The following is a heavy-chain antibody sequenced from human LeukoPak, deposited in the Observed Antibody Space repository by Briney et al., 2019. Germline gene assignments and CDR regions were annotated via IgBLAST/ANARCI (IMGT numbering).Heavy chain of an antibody. D-gene: IGHD5-18*01. V-gene: IGHV3-30*04. J-gene: IGHJ5*02. CDR2: ISYDGSNK. CDR1: GFTFSSYA. Sequence: PGRSLRLSCAASGFTFSSYAMHWVRQAPGKGLEWVAVISYDGSNKYYADSVKGRFTISRDNSKNTLYLQMNSLRAEDTAVYYCARHHVPGYRYGYMWFDPWGQGTLVTVSS. CDR3: ARHHVPGYRYGYMWFDP.